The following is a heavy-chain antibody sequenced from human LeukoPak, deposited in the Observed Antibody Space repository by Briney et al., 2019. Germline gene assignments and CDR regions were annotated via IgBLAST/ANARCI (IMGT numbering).Heavy chain of an antibody. CDR1: GFTFSDYY. CDR2: ISSSGSTV. V-gene: IGHV3-11*01. D-gene: IGHD3-10*01. J-gene: IGHJ4*02. Sequence: GGSLRLSCAASGFTFSDYYMSWIRQAPGKGLEWVSYISSSGSTVYYADSVKGRFTISRDNAKSSLYLQMNSLRAEDTAVYYCARAPADYYGSGSYFVSWGQGTLVTVSS. CDR3: ARAPADYYGSGSYFVS.